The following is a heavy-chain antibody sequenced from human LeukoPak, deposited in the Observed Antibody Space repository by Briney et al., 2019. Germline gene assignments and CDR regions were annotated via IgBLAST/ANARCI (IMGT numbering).Heavy chain of an antibody. CDR1: GFTFSSYA. J-gene: IGHJ4*02. V-gene: IGHV3-23*01. CDR3: AKALGDWPTTLDY. Sequence: PGGSLRLSCAASGFTFSSYAMSWVRQAPGKGLEWVSAISGSGGSTYYADSVKGRFTVSRDNSKNTLYLQMNSLTAADTAVYFCAKALGDWPTTLDYWGRGTLVTVSS. D-gene: IGHD3-16*01. CDR2: ISGSGGST.